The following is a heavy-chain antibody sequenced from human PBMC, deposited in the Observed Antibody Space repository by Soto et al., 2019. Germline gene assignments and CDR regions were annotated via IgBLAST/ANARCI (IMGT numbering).Heavy chain of an antibody. CDR2: IYPGNSTT. D-gene: IGHD2-2*01. CDR1: GYTFNNYW. V-gene: IGHV5-51*01. CDR3: ARRFDPSVAFSDPALDN. J-gene: IGHJ4*02. Sequence: EVQLEQSGAEVKKPGESLKLSCKGSGYTFNNYWIGWVRQMTGKGLEWIGIIYPGNSTTRYSPSFQGQVTMSADKSPSTAYLQWSSLKASDSAVYYCARRFDPSVAFSDPALDNWGQGTLVTVSS.